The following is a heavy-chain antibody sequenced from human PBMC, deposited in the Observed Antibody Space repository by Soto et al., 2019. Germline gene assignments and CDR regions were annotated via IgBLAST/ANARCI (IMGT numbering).Heavy chain of an antibody. Sequence: SVGEGCRRRFWRSCNRKEKGVGLGWIAYVYYSGSTNCNPSLKSRVTISVDTSKNQFSLKLSSVTAADTAVYYCARRYGSAIDYWGQGTLVTVSS. CDR1: EGCRRRFW. CDR2: VYYSGST. CDR3: ARRYGSAIDY. J-gene: IGHJ4*02. D-gene: IGHD1-26*01. V-gene: IGHV4-59*08.